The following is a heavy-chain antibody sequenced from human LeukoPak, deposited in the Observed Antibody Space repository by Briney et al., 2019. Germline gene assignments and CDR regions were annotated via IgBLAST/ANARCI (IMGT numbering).Heavy chain of an antibody. V-gene: IGHV1-3*01. CDR2: INAGNGNT. CDR1: GYTFTSYA. D-gene: IGHD3-9*01. J-gene: IGHJ4*02. CDR3: SCNQGRAYDIPGAY. Sequence: ASVKVSCKASGYTFTSYAMHWVRQAPGQRLEWMGWINAGNGNTKYSQKFQGRVTITRDTSASTAYMELSSLRSEDTAVYYCSCNQGRAYDIPGAYWGQGTLVTVSS.